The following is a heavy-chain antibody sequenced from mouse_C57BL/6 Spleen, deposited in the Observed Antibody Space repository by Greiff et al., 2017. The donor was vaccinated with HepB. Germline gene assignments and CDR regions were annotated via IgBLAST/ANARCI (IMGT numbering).Heavy chain of an antibody. CDR3: ARELGRYYAMDY. CDR1: GFTFSSYA. V-gene: IGHV5-4*01. Sequence: DVKLVESGGGLVKPGGSLKLSCAASGFTFSSYAMSWVRQTPEKRLEWVATISDGGSYTYYPDNVKGRFTISRDNAKNNLYLQMSHLKSEDTAMYYCARELGRYYAMDYWGQGTSVTVSS. D-gene: IGHD4-1*01. J-gene: IGHJ4*01. CDR2: ISDGGSYT.